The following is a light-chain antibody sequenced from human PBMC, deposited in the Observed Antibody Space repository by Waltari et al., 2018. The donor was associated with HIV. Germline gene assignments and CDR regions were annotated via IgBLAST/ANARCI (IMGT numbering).Light chain of an antibody. CDR2: GNS. Sequence: QSVLTQPPSVSGAPGQRVTISCTGSSSNIGAGYDVHWYQQIPGKAPKLLIYGNSHRPSGVPDRFSGSKSGTSASLAITGLQAEDEADYYCQSYDSSLSVWVFGGGTKLTVL. CDR3: QSYDSSLSVWV. V-gene: IGLV1-40*01. CDR1: SSNIGAGYD. J-gene: IGLJ3*02.